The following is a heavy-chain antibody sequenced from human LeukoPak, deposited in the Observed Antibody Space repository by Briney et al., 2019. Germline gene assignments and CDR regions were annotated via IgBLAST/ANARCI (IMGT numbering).Heavy chain of an antibody. CDR2: INPDGSQK. Sequence: PGGSVRLSRAAWEFIHRRYWINWVRQAPARGPEWVANINPDGSQKRYADSAKGRFTISRDNARNSLYLQMNSLRDNDTAVYYCARGASQNVFDFWGQGTTVIVSS. CDR1: EFIHRRYW. V-gene: IGHV3-7*01. J-gene: IGHJ3*01. CDR3: ARGASQNVFDF.